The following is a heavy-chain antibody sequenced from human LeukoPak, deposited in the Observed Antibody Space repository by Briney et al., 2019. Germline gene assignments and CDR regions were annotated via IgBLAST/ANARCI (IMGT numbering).Heavy chain of an antibody. J-gene: IGHJ4*02. D-gene: IGHD6-13*01. CDR2: IYYSGST. CDR3: AREDSSSWDFDY. V-gene: IGHV4-31*03. CDR1: GGSISSGGYS. Sequence: PSETLSLTCTVSGGSISSGGYSWSWIRQHPGKGLEWIGYIYYSGSTYYNPSLKSRVTISVDTSKNQFSLKLSSVTAADTAVYYCAREDSSSWDFDYWGQGTLVTVSS.